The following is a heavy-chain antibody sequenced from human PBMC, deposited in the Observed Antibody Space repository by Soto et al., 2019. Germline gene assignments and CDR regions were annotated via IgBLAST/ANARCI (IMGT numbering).Heavy chain of an antibody. Sequence: QVQLVESGGGVVQPGRSLRLSCVASGFIFGSYGMHWVRQAPGEGLEWVAVISYDGTNKYYADSVKGRFTIPRDNSKNTLWLQMNSLRAEDTAVYYCAQVPRYTVTPPDDYWGQGTLVTVSS. CDR2: ISYDGTNK. D-gene: IGHD4-17*01. CDR1: GFIFGSYG. J-gene: IGHJ4*02. V-gene: IGHV3-30*18. CDR3: AQVPRYTVTPPDDY.